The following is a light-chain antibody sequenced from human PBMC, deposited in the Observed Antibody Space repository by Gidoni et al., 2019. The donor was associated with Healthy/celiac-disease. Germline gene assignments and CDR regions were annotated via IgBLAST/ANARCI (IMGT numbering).Light chain of an antibody. CDR1: KLGDKY. CDR2: QDN. Sequence: SFELTQPPSVSVSPGQTASITCSGDKLGDKYACWYQQKPGQSPAVVIYQDNKRPSGIPERFSGSNSGNTATLTISGTQAMDEADYCCQAWDSSTRVVFGGGTKLTVL. V-gene: IGLV3-1*01. J-gene: IGLJ2*01. CDR3: QAWDSSTRVV.